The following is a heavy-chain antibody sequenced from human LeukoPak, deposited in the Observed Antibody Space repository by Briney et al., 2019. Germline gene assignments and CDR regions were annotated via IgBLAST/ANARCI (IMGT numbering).Heavy chain of an antibody. J-gene: IGHJ4*02. CDR2: IFYSGST. CDR3: ARGGGWYATFDY. CDR1: GGSITTSY. V-gene: IGHV4-59*01. D-gene: IGHD6-19*01. Sequence: SETLSLTCTVSGGSITTSYYNWLRQPPGKGLEWIGYIFYSGSTNYNPSLKSRVTISVDQSKNQFSLNLTSVTAADTAVYYCARGGGWYATFDYWGQGTLVTVSS.